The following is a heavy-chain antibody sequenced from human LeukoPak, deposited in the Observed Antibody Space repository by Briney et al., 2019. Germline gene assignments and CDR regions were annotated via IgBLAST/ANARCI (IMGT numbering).Heavy chain of an antibody. CDR1: GFTFSSYW. D-gene: IGHD5-12*01. Sequence: GGSLRLSCAASGFTFSSYWMSWVRQAPGKGLERVANIKQDGSEKYYVDSVKGRFTISRDNAKSSLYLQMNSLRAEDTAVYYCASSDIVATILDYWGQGTLVTVSS. CDR2: IKQDGSEK. CDR3: ASSDIVATILDY. J-gene: IGHJ4*02. V-gene: IGHV3-7*03.